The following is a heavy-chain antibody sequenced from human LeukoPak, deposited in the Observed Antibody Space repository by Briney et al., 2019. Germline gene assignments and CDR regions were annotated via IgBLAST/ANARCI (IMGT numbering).Heavy chain of an antibody. CDR2: ISGNGYNT. J-gene: IGHJ4*02. CDR3: AKGVRLSFALYLDY. D-gene: IGHD3-10*01. V-gene: IGHV3-23*01. CDR1: GFTLDNYA. Sequence: GGSLRLSCVASGFTLDNYAMRWVRQAPGKGLEWVSAISGNGYNTYYADSVKGRFTISSENSGNTLYLQMNNLRAEDTAVCSCAKGVRLSFALYLDYWGQGTLVTLSS.